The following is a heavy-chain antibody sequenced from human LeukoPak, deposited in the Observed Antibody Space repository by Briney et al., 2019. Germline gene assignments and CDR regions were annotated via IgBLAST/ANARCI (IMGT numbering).Heavy chain of an antibody. CDR2: IYPGYSDT. CDR3: ARYIAAREMNFDY. D-gene: IGHD6-6*01. J-gene: IGHJ4*02. CDR1: GYNFTSYW. V-gene: IGHV5-51*03. Sequence: PGESLKISCKGSGYNFTSYWIGWVRPMPGKGLEWMGIIYPGYSDTRYSPSFQGQVTISADKSINTAYLQWSSLKASDTAMYYCARYIAAREMNFDYWGQGTLVTVSS.